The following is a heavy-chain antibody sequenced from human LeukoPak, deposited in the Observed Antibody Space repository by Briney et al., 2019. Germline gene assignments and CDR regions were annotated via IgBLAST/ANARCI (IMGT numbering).Heavy chain of an antibody. Sequence: SETLSLTCAVYGGSFSGYYWSWIRQPPGKGLEWIGEINHSGSTNYNPSLKSRVTISVDTSMNQFSLKLSSVTAADTAVYYCARDGEVVVAATGTFDYWGQGTLVTVSS. CDR3: ARDGEVVVAATGTFDY. D-gene: IGHD2-15*01. J-gene: IGHJ4*02. CDR1: GGSFSGYY. V-gene: IGHV4-34*01. CDR2: INHSGST.